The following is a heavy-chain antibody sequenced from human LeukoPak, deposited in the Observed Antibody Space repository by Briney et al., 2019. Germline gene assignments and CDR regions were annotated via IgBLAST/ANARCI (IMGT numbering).Heavy chain of an antibody. Sequence: GASVKVSCKASGYTFTSYYMHWVRQAPGQAREWMGIINPSGGSTSYAQKFQGRVTMTRDMSTSTVYMELSSLRSEDTAVYYCARGRSYYDNNDYHETGFDYWGQGNLVTVSS. J-gene: IGHJ4*02. CDR1: GYTFTSYY. CDR2: INPSGGST. CDR3: ARGRSYYDNNDYHETGFDY. V-gene: IGHV1-46*01. D-gene: IGHD3-22*01.